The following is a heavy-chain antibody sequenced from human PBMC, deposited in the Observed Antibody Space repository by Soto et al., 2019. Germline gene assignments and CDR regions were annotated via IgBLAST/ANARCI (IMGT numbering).Heavy chain of an antibody. V-gene: IGHV3-33*01. J-gene: IGHJ5*02. Sequence: QVQLVESGGGVVQPGRSLRLSCVASGFTFSTTGMHWVRQTPGKGLEWVAVIWYDGSNRNYAASVKGRFTVSRDNAKNTMSLEMDNLRVEDRGLYYCAREVGYSDYNWLDTWGQGTMVIVPS. D-gene: IGHD4-17*01. CDR3: AREVGYSDYNWLDT. CDR2: IWYDGSNR. CDR1: GFTFSTTG.